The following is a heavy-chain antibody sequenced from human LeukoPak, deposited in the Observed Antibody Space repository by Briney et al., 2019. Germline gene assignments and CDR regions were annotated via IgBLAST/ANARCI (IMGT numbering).Heavy chain of an antibody. V-gene: IGHV3-15*01. CDR1: GFTFSNAW. Sequence: PGGSLRLSCAASGFTFSNAWMSWVRQAPGKGLEWVGRFKSKTDGGTTDYAAPVKGRFTISRDDSKNTLYLQMDSQKTEDTAVYYCTTDYTSYSSSWYDAFDIWGQGTMVTVSS. CDR3: TTDYTSYSSSWYDAFDI. D-gene: IGHD6-13*01. CDR2: FKSKTDGGTT. J-gene: IGHJ3*02.